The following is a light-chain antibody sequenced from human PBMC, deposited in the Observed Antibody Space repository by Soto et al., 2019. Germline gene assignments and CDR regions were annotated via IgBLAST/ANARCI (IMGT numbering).Light chain of an antibody. CDR3: QEYDDYLFT. Sequence: DIQMTQSPSTLSASVGDRVTITCRASQGISSWLAWYQQKPGKAPKLLIYKASSLESGVPSRFRGSGSGTEFTLTISSLQPDDFATYYCQEYDDYLFTFGPGTKLEIK. CDR2: KAS. J-gene: IGKJ2*01. V-gene: IGKV1-5*03. CDR1: QGISSW.